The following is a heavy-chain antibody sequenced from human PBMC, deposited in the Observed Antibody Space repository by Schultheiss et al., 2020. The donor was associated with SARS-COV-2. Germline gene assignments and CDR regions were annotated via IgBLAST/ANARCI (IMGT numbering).Heavy chain of an antibody. V-gene: IGHV4-39*07. CDR3: ARGSYGSAASYYYYYYMDV. CDR1: GGSISSYY. Sequence: SETLSLTCTVSGGSISSYYWGWIRQPPGKGLEWIGSIYYSGSTYYNPSLKSRVTISVDTSKNQFSLKLSSVTAADTAVYYCARGSYGSAASYYYYYYMDVWGKGTTVTVSS. J-gene: IGHJ6*03. D-gene: IGHD3-10*01. CDR2: IYYSGST.